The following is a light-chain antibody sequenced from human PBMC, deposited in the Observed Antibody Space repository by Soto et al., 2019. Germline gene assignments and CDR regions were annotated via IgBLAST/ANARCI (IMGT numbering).Light chain of an antibody. V-gene: IGLV1-44*01. CDR3: AAWDDSLNAVV. CDR2: SNN. Sequence: QSVLTQPPSASGTPGQRVTISCSGSSSNIGRNTVNWYQQLPGTAPKVLIYSNNQRPSGVPDRLSGSKSGTSASLAISGLQSEDEADYYCAAWDDSLNAVVFGGGTKLTVI. CDR1: SSNIGRNT. J-gene: IGLJ2*01.